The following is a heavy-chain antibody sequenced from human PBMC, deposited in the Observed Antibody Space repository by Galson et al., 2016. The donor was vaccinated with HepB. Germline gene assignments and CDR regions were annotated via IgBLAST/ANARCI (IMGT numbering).Heavy chain of an antibody. J-gene: IGHJ5*02. CDR2: IYHNGNT. D-gene: IGHD2-2*03. CDR3: ARENLGLDRTTNNWFDP. CDR1: GDAISGSNW. Sequence: SETLSLTCTVSGDAISGSNWWAWVRQPPGKGLEWIGEIYHNGNTNYNPSLKGRVTFSVDKAKNQFSLKLNSVTAADTAVYFCARENLGLDRTTNNWFDPWGQGTLVTVSS. V-gene: IGHV4-4*02.